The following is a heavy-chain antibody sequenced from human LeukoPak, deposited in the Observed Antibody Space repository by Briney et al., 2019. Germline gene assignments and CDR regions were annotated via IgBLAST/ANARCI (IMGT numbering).Heavy chain of an antibody. CDR2: INHSGST. J-gene: IGHJ5*02. Sequence: SETLSLTCAVYGGSFSGYYWSWIRPPPGKGLEWIGEINHSGSTNYNPSLKSRVTISVDTSKNQFSLKLSSVTAADTAVYYCARGLGSAANNWFDPWGQGTLVTVSS. CDR3: ARGLGSAANNWFDP. D-gene: IGHD2-15*01. V-gene: IGHV4-34*01. CDR1: GGSFSGYY.